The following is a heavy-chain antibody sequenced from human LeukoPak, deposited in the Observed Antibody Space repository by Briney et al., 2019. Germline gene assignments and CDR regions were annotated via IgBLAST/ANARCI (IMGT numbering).Heavy chain of an antibody. D-gene: IGHD3-22*01. CDR2: INAGNGNT. V-gene: IGHV1-3*01. J-gene: IGHJ4*02. Sequence: ASVKVSCKASGYTFTGYYMHWVRQAPGQGLEWMGWINAGNGNTKYSQKFQDRVTITRDTSASTAYMELSSLRSEDTAVYYYARDSHYYESSGYNQGDFDYWGQGTLVTVSS. CDR3: ARDSHYYESSGYNQGDFDY. CDR1: GYTFTGYY.